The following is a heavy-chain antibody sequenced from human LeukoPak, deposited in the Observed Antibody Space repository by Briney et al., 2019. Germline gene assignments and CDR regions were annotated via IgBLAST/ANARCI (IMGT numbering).Heavy chain of an antibody. D-gene: IGHD6-19*01. CDR2: IYYSGST. J-gene: IGHJ4*02. CDR3: ASIAVADIYFDY. Sequence: SGTLSLTCAVSGGSISSSNWWSWVRQPPGKGLEWIGTIYYSGSTNYNPSLKSRVTISVDTSKNQFSLKLRSVTAADTAVYYCASIAVADIYFDYWGQGTLVTVSS. V-gene: IGHV4-4*02. CDR1: GGSISSSNW.